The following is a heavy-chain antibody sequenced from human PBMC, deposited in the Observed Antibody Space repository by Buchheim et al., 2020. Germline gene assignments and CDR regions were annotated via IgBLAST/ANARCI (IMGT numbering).Heavy chain of an antibody. Sequence: QVQLQESGPGLVKPSETLSLTCTVSGGPISSYYWTWIRQPAGKGLEWIGRIYSSGSTNYNPSLKSRVTMSVDTSKNQFSLTLSSVTAADTAVYYCARVQLESSSWYNWFDYWGQGTL. CDR3: ARVQLESSSWYNWFDY. D-gene: IGHD1-20*01. V-gene: IGHV4-4*07. CDR1: GGPISSYY. CDR2: IYSSGST. J-gene: IGHJ4*02.